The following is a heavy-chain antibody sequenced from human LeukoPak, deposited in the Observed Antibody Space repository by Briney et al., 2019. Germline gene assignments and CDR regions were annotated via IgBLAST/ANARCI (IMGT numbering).Heavy chain of an antibody. D-gene: IGHD2-15*01. Sequence: EASVKVSCKASGGTFSSYAISWVRQAPGQGLEWMGGIIPIFGTANYAQKFQGRVTITADKSTSTAYMELSSLRSEDTAVYYCARGGGYCSGGSCLGAFDIWGQGTMVTVSS. J-gene: IGHJ3*02. CDR1: GGTFSSYA. CDR3: ARGGGYCSGGSCLGAFDI. CDR2: IIPIFGTA. V-gene: IGHV1-69*06.